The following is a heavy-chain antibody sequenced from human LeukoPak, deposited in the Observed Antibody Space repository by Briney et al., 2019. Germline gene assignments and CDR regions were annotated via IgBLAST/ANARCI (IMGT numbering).Heavy chain of an antibody. CDR3: ASLSVWSLSAYSSGWYRHGMDV. Sequence: ASVKVSCKASGYTFTGYYMHWVRQAPGQGLEWMGWISPNSGGTNYAQKFQGRVTMTRDTSISTAYMELSRLRSDDTAVYYCASLSVWSLSAYSSGWYRHGMDVWGQGTTVTVSS. CDR2: ISPNSGGT. J-gene: IGHJ6*02. D-gene: IGHD6-19*01. V-gene: IGHV1-2*02. CDR1: GYTFTGYY.